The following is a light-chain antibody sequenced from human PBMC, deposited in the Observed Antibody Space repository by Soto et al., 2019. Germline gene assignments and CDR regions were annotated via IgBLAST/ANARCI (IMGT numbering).Light chain of an antibody. Sequence: QSALTQPASVSGSPGQSITISCTGSSGDIGNYDLVSWYQQIPGKAPQLMIFEVSRRPSRVSDRFSGSKSGNTASLTISGLQAEDEGDFYCCSYAGGGAWVFGGGTSSPS. CDR2: EVS. J-gene: IGLJ3*02. CDR3: CSYAGGGAWV. CDR1: SGDIGNYDL. V-gene: IGLV2-23*02.